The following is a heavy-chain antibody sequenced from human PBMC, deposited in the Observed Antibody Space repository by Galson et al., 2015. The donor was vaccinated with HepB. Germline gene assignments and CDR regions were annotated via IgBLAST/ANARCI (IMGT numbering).Heavy chain of an antibody. J-gene: IGHJ4*02. V-gene: IGHV4-34*01. D-gene: IGHD6-13*01. CDR1: GGSFSGYY. Sequence: TLSLTCAVYGGSFSGYYWSWIRQPPGKGLEWIGEINHSGSTNYNPSLKSRVTISVDTSKNQFSLKLSSVTAADTAVYYCARGKQQLVRGSFDYWGQGTLVTVSS. CDR3: ARGKQQLVRGSFDY. CDR2: INHSGST.